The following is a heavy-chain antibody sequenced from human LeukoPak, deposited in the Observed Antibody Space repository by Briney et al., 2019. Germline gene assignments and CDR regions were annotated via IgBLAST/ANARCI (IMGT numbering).Heavy chain of an antibody. Sequence: GGSLRLSCAASTFTFSSYWMSWVRQAPGKGLEWVATIKDDGSEKFNVDSVSGRFTISRDNAKNSLYLQMNSLRAEDTAVYYCARRGTYQNWFDPWGQGTLVTVSS. CDR1: TFTFSSYW. CDR2: IKDDGSEK. D-gene: IGHD3-16*01. CDR3: ARRGTYQNWFDP. J-gene: IGHJ5*02. V-gene: IGHV3-7*01.